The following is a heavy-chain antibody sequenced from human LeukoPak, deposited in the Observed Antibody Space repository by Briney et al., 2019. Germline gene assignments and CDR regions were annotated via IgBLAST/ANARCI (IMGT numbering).Heavy chain of an antibody. V-gene: IGHV3-30*18. D-gene: IGHD1-14*01. CDR1: GFDLKNHG. Sequence: GGSLRLSCAASGFDLKNHGMHWVRQAPGKALEWVAAISFDGGNINYADSVKGRFTISRDNSTNTLNLQRNSLRPDDTALYYCAKDGGPTGTHWSFDLWGRGTLITVSS. J-gene: IGHJ2*01. CDR2: ISFDGGNI. CDR3: AKDGGPTGTHWSFDL.